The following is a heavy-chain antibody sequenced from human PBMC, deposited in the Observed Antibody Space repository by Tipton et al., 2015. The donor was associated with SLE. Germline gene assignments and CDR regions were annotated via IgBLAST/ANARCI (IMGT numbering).Heavy chain of an antibody. Sequence: AGLVKPSETLSPTCAVYGGSFSGYYWSWIRQPPGKGLEWIGEINHSGSTNYNPSLKSRVTISVDTSKNQFSLKLSSVTAADTAVYYCARGGGILVTLYYFDYWGQGTLVTVSS. CDR2: INHSGST. D-gene: IGHD3-9*01. CDR3: ARGGGILVTLYYFDY. J-gene: IGHJ4*02. V-gene: IGHV4-34*01. CDR1: GGSFSGYY.